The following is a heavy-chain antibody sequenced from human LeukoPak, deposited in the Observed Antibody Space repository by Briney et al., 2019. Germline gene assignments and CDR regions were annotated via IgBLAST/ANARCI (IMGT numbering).Heavy chain of an antibody. CDR1: GFTFSSYG. CDR2: IWYDGSNK. CDR3: ARDGYCSGGSCYSPHYGMDV. J-gene: IGHJ6*02. D-gene: IGHD2-15*01. Sequence: GGSLRLSCAASGFTFSSYGMHWVRQAPGKGLEWVAVIWYDGSNKYYADSVKGRFTISRDNSKNTLYLQMNSLRAEDTAVYYCARDGYCSGGSCYSPHYGMDVWGQGTTVTVSS. V-gene: IGHV3-33*01.